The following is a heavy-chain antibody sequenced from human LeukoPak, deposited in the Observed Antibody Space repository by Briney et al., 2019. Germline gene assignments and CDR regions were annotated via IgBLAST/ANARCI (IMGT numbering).Heavy chain of an antibody. CDR3: ARGGPYYYDSSGYYFDS. J-gene: IGHJ4*02. V-gene: IGHV3-53*01. Sequence: GWSLRLSCAASGFTVRSTYMSWVRQAPGRGMEWVSLIYSGGSTYYADSVKGRFTISRDNSKNTLYLQMNSLRAEDTAVYYCARGGPYYYDSSGYYFDSWGQGTLVTVSS. CDR2: IYSGGST. CDR1: GFTVRSTY. D-gene: IGHD3-22*01.